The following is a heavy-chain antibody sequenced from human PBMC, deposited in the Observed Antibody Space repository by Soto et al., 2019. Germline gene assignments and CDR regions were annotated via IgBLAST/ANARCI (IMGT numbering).Heavy chain of an antibody. V-gene: IGHV3-33*01. CDR3: AREGYCSGGSCFFDY. J-gene: IGHJ4*02. Sequence: GGSLRFSCAASGFTFSSYGMHWVRQAPGKGLEWVAVIWYDGSNKYYADSVKGRFTISRDDSKNTLYLQMNSLRAEDTAVYYCAREGYCSGGSCFFDYWGQGTLVTVSS. CDR1: GFTFSSYG. CDR2: IWYDGSNK. D-gene: IGHD2-15*01.